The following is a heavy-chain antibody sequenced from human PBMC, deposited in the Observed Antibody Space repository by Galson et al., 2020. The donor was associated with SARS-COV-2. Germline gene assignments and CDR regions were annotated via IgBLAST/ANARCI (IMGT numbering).Heavy chain of an antibody. CDR1: GYSFTSYW. CDR2: NYPGDSDT. CDR3: ARSCCSSGVVNYFDY. Sequence: GESPKTPCNGLGYSFTSYWNGWGRQMPGKGLEGMGTNYPGDSDTIYSPSFQGQVTIPADKTSSTAYLQWSSLKASDTAMYYCARSCCSSGVVNYFDYWGQGTLVTVSS. D-gene: IGHD6-19*01. J-gene: IGHJ4*02. V-gene: IGHV5-51*01.